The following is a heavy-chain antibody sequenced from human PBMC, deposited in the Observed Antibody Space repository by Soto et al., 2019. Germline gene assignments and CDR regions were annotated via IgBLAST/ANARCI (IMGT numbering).Heavy chain of an antibody. CDR3: ASFSADREPLTFDY. V-gene: IGHV4-59*01. D-gene: IGHD3-10*01. J-gene: IGHJ4*02. CDR1: VGSISSYY. CDR2: IYYSGST. Sequence: SETLSLTCTVSVGSISSYYWSWIRQPPGKGLEWIGYIYYSGSTNYNPSLKSRVTISVDTSKNQFSLKLSSVTAADTAVYYCASFSADREPLTFDYWGQGTLVTVSS.